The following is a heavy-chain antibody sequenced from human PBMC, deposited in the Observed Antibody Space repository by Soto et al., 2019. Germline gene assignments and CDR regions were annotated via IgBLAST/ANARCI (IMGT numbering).Heavy chain of an antibody. CDR3: ARHGGYCSGTSCSTMDV. CDR1: GGSIISYY. CDR2: IYYSGST. J-gene: IGHJ6*03. D-gene: IGHD2-2*01. V-gene: IGHV4-59*08. Sequence: SETLSLTCTVSGGSIISYYWSWIRQPPGKGLEWIGYIYYSGSTNYNPSLKSRVTISVDTSKNQFSLKLSSVTAADTAVYYCARHGGYCSGTSCSTMDVWGKGTTVTSP.